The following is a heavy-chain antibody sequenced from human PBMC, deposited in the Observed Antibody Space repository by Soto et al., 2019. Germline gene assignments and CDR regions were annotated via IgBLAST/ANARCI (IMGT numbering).Heavy chain of an antibody. J-gene: IGHJ4*02. CDR2: IRSKTNNYAT. CDR1: GFIFSDSA. CDR3: IRHEGDSALPFDY. D-gene: IGHD2-21*02. V-gene: IGHV3-73*01. Sequence: HPGGSLRLSCAASGFIFSDSAVHWVRQASGKGLEWVGRIRSKTNNYATTYSASVEGRFTISRDDSRNTAYLQINTLKTEDTAVYYCIRHEGDSALPFDYWGPGTLVTVSS.